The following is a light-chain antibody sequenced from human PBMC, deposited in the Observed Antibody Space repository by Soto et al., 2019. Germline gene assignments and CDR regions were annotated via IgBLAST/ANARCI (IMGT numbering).Light chain of an antibody. V-gene: IGKV3-15*01. CDR3: QQYGSSIT. Sequence: EIVMTQSPVTLSVSQGERATLSCRASQSVSSTLAWYQQKPGQAPRLLIYAASTRATGIPARFSGSGSGTEFTLTISRLEPEDFAVYYCQQYGSSITFGQGTRLEIK. J-gene: IGKJ5*01. CDR1: QSVSST. CDR2: AAS.